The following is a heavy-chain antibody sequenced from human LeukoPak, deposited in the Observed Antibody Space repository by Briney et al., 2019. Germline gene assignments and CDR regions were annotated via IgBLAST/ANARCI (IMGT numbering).Heavy chain of an antibody. CDR1: GYTFTDYY. Sequence: EASVKVSCKTSGYTFTDYYIHWVRQAPGQGLEWMGWINPNSGGTIYAQKFQGRVTMTRDTSISTAYMDLSRLTSDDTAFYYCARDRDSGRFDHWGQGTLVTVSS. CDR3: ARDRDSGRFDH. CDR2: INPNSGGT. V-gene: IGHV1-2*02. J-gene: IGHJ4*02. D-gene: IGHD1-26*01.